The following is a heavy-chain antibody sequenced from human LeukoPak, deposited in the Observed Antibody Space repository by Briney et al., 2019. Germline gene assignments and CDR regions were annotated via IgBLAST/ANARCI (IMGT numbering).Heavy chain of an antibody. CDR1: GFSVSNKY. J-gene: IGHJ6*02. V-gene: IGHV3-66*02. Sequence: GGSLRLSCAASGFSVSNKYITWFRQAPGKGLEWVSATYGDGGTNYADSAKGRFTVSRDGSKNTLYLQMNSLRAEDTAVYYCAKALWDKYQYYYAMDVWGQGTTVTVSS. CDR2: TYGDGGT. CDR3: AKALWDKYQYYYAMDV. D-gene: IGHD2-2*01.